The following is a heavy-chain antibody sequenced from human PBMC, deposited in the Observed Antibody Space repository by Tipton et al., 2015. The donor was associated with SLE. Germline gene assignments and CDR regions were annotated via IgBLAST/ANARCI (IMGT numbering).Heavy chain of an antibody. Sequence: TLSLTCTVSGDSFSSGSSSCNWVRQPAGKGLEWIGLIYNSGITNYNPSLQSRVTLSVDMSKNQFSLRLSSVTAADTAVYYCARDRRGWYFDLWGRGTLVTVSS. V-gene: IGHV4-61*02. CDR1: GDSFSSGSSS. CDR3: ARDRRGWYFDL. J-gene: IGHJ2*01. D-gene: IGHD3-10*01. CDR2: IYNSGIT.